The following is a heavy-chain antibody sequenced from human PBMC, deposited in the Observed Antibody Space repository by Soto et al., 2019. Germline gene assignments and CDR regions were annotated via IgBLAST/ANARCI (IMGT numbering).Heavy chain of an antibody. CDR1: GGSISSGGYD. V-gene: IGHV4-31*03. Sequence: QVQLQESGPGLVKPSQTLSLTCTVSGGSISSGGYDWSWIRQHPGKGLEWIGYIYYSGSTYYNPSLKSRVTISVDTSKNQFSLKLSSVTAADTAVYYCAREGPMVRGVWIDPWGQGTLVTVSS. CDR2: IYYSGST. D-gene: IGHD3-10*01. CDR3: AREGPMVRGVWIDP. J-gene: IGHJ5*02.